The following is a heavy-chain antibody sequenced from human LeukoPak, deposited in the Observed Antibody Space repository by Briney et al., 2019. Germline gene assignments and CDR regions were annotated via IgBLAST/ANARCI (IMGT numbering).Heavy chain of an antibody. CDR1: GFTFTNSW. V-gene: IGHV3-7*01. D-gene: IGHD1-26*01. CDR2: IKQDGSTK. J-gene: IGHJ4*02. Sequence: PGGSLRLSCAASGFTFTNSWMAWVRQAPGKGLEWVANIKQDGSTKHYADSLKGRFTISRDNPKNSLYLQMNSLRADDTAVYYCASDTDGSLDYWGQGILVTVAS. CDR3: ASDTDGSLDY.